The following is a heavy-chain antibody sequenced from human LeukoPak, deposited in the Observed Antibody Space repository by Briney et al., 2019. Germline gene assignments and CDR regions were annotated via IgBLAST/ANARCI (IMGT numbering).Heavy chain of an antibody. CDR1: GFTFSSYE. Sequence: GGSLRLSCAASGFTFSSYEMNWVRQAPGKGLEWVSYISSSAGTIYYADSGKGRFTISRENARNSLYRQMNSLRAEDTAVYYCARDRYYGSGSYYTYYYYMDVWGKGTTVTISS. CDR2: ISSSAGTI. V-gene: IGHV3-48*03. J-gene: IGHJ6*03. D-gene: IGHD3-10*01. CDR3: ARDRYYGSGSYYTYYYYMDV.